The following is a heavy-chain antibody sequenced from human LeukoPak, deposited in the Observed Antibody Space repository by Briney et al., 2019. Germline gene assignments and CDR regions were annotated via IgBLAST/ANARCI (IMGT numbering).Heavy chain of an antibody. CDR2: ISSSSSTI. CDR3: ARDLGQYYDTSDNWFDP. V-gene: IGHV3-48*04. CDR1: GFTFSSYS. Sequence: HPGGSLRLSCAASGFTFSSYSMNWVRQAPGKGLEWVSYISSSSSTIYYADSVKGRFTISRDNAKNTLNLQMNSLRAEDTAVYYCARDLGQYYDTSDNWFDPWGQGTLVTVSS. D-gene: IGHD3-22*01. J-gene: IGHJ5*02.